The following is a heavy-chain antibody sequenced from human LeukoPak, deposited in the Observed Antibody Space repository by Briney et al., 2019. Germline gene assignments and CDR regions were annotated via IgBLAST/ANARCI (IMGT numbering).Heavy chain of an antibody. CDR1: GFTVSSNY. J-gene: IGHJ4*02. CDR3: ARDLRYYDSSGYLHDY. V-gene: IGHV3-53*01. D-gene: IGHD3-22*01. Sequence: GGSLRLSCAASGFTVSSNYMSCVRQAPGKGLEWVSVIYSGGSTYYADSVKGRFTISRDNSKNTLYLQMNSLRAEDTAVYYCARDLRYYDSSGYLHDYWGQGTLVTVSS. CDR2: IYSGGST.